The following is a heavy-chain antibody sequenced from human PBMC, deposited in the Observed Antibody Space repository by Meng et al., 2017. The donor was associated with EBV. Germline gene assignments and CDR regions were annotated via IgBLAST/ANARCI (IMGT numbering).Heavy chain of an antibody. V-gene: IGHV1-46*01. CDR2: IIPAGGNT. CDR1: GYTFTSYY. D-gene: IGHD1/OR15-1a*01. J-gene: IGHJ4*02. Sequence: GAEVKKPGAPVKVSCKASGYTFTSYYLHWVRQAPGQGLEWMGIIIPAGGNTNYAQKFRGRFTMTRDTSTSTVYMDLSILTSEDTAVYYCVRELVGGTFDYWGQGTLVTVSS. CDR3: VRELVGGTFDY.